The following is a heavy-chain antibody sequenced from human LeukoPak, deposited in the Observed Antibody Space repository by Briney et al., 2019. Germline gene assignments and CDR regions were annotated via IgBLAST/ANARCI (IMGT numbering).Heavy chain of an antibody. D-gene: IGHD3-3*01. V-gene: IGHV3-30-3*01. J-gene: IGHJ4*02. CDR1: GFTFSSYA. CDR2: ISYDGSNK. CDR3: ARVQGFWSGYSGY. Sequence: PGRSLRLSCAASGFTFSSYAMHWVRQAPGKGLEWVAVISYDGSNKYYADSVKGRFTISRDNSKNTLYLQMNSLRAEDTAVYYCARVQGFWSGYSGYWGQGTLVTVSS.